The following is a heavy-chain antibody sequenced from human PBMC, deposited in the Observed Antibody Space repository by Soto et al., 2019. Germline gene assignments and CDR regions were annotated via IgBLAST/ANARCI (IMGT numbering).Heavy chain of an antibody. V-gene: IGHV2-5*02. CDR3: AHRPRGDSYHFDY. CDR2: IYWDDDE. D-gene: IGHD5-18*01. CDR1: GFSLTTRGVG. J-gene: IGHJ4*02. Sequence: QITLKESGPTLVKPTQTLTLTCTFSGFSLTTRGVGVGWIRQPPGKALEWLALIYWDDDEGYSPSLKSRLTITKATAKNQVVLTSTNMEPVDTATEYRAHRPRGDSYHFDYWGQGTLVTVSS.